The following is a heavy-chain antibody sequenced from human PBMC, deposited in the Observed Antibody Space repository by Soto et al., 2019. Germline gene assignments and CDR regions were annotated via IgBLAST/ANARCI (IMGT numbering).Heavy chain of an antibody. D-gene: IGHD3-3*01. J-gene: IGHJ5*02. Sequence: QVQLVQSGAEVKKPGASVKVSCKASGYTFTSHKINWVRQATGQGLERMGWMDPDSGKTAYVQKFQGRVTMTRNTSIGTAYMELNSLRSEDTAMYYCARQYDDYWGCFNWCDPWGQGTLVNVSS. CDR3: ARQYDDYWGCFNWCDP. V-gene: IGHV1-8*01. CDR1: GYTFTSHK. CDR2: MDPDSGKT.